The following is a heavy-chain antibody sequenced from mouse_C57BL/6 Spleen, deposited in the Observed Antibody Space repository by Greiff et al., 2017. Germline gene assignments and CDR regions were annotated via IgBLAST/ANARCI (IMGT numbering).Heavy chain of an antibody. J-gene: IGHJ2*01. CDR3: ASDSSGPYYFDY. D-gene: IGHD3-2*02. CDR1: GYTFTSYT. Sequence: QVQLKQSGAELARPGASVKMSCKASGYTFTSYTMHWVKQRPGPGLEWIGYINPSSGYTKYNQKFKDKAPLTADKSSSTAYMQLSSLTSEDSAVYYCASDSSGPYYFDYWGQGTTLTVSS. CDR2: INPSSGYT. V-gene: IGHV1-4*01.